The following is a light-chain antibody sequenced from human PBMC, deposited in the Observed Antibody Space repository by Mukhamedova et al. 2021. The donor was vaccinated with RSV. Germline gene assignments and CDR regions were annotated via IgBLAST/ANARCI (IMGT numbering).Light chain of an antibody. V-gene: IGKV1-13*02. CDR3: QQFNSYFLT. J-gene: IGKJ4*01. Sequence: WYQRRVHGKPPNLLIYDASSLKTGVPSRFSGSGSGTEFTLTINNLQPQDFATYYCQQFNSYFLTFGGGTKVEIK. CDR2: DAS.